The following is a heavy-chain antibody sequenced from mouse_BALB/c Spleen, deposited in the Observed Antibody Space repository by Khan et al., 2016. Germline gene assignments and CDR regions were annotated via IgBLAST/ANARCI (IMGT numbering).Heavy chain of an antibody. J-gene: IGHJ4*01. CDR2: IWTGGGT. CDR1: GFSLTSYD. D-gene: IGHD1-1*01. CDR3: VREGYGTTYGAIDY. Sequence: QVQLKESGPGLVAPSQSPSITCTVSGFSLTSYDISWIRQPPGKGLEWLGGIWTGGGTNYNSAFMSRMIISKDNSKSQVFLKMNSLQTDDTAIYYCVREGYGTTYGAIDYWGQGTSVTVSS. V-gene: IGHV2-9-2*01.